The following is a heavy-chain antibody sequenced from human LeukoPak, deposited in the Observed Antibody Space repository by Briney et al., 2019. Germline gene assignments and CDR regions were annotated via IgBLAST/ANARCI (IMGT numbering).Heavy chain of an antibody. CDR2: IDPSDSET. CDR1: GYSFTSYW. J-gene: IGHJ4*02. Sequence: GESLKISCKASGYSFTSYWIGWVRQMPGKGLEWLGIIDPSDSETRYTPSFQGQVTISADKSLSTAYLQWNSLKASDTAMYYCARQTAMGRSGDYWGQGTLVTVSS. D-gene: IGHD5-18*01. CDR3: ARQTAMGRSGDY. V-gene: IGHV5-51*01.